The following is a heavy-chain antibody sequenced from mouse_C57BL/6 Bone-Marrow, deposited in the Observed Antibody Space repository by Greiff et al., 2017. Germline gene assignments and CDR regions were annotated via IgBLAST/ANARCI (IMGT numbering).Heavy chain of an antibody. J-gene: IGHJ3*01. CDR3: ARGRIIYDDSWFAY. D-gene: IGHD2-4*01. V-gene: IGHV1-19*01. CDR1: GYTFTDYY. Sequence: EVKLMESGPVLVKPGASVKMSCKASGYTFTDYYMNWVKQSHGKSLEWIGVINPYNGGTSYNQKFKGKATLTVDKSSSTAYMELNSLTSEDSAVYYCARGRIIYDDSWFAYWGQGTLVTVSA. CDR2: INPYNGGT.